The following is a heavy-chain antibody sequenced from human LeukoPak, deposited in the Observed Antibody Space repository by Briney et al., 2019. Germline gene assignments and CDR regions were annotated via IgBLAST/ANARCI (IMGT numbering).Heavy chain of an antibody. CDR3: ARGGMDVMNTGLWKPLEF. V-gene: IGHV1-2*02. D-gene: IGHD5-18*01. J-gene: IGHJ4*02. CDR1: GYTFTGYY. CDR2: INPNSGGT. Sequence: ASVKVSCKASGYTFTGYYMHWVRQAPGQGLEWMGWINPNSGGTNYAQKFQGRVTMTRDTSISTAYMEVNRLRSDDTAVYYCARGGMDVMNTGLWKPLEFWGQGTLVTVSS.